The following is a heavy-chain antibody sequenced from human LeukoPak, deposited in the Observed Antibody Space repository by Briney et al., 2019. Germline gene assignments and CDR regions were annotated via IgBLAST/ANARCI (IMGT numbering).Heavy chain of an antibody. V-gene: IGHV3-48*01. CDR1: GFTFSSYS. J-gene: IGHJ6*03. CDR3: ARAVATYSLYYYYYMDV. CDR2: ISSSSSTI. D-gene: IGHD5-12*01. Sequence: GGSLRLSCAASGFTFSSYSMNWVRQAPGKGLEWVSYISSSSSTIYYADSVKGRFTISRDNAKNSLYLQMNSLRAEDTAVYYCARAVATYSLYYYYYMDVWGKGTTVTISS.